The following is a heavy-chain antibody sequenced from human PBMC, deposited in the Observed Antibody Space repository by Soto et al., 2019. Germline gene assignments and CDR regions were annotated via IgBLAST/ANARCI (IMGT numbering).Heavy chain of an antibody. V-gene: IGHV3-15*07. CDR1: GFTFSNAW. Sequence: GGSLRLSCAASGFTFSNAWMNWVRQAPGKGLEWVGRIKSKTDGGTTDYAAPVKGRFTISRDDSKNTLYLQMNSLKTEDTAVYYCTTVSDSSGYYGPDYDAFDIWGQGTMVTVSS. CDR2: IKSKTDGGTT. D-gene: IGHD3-22*01. CDR3: TTVSDSSGYYGPDYDAFDI. J-gene: IGHJ3*02.